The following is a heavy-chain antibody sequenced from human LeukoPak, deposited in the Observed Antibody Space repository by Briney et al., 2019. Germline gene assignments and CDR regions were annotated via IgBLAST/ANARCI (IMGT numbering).Heavy chain of an antibody. D-gene: IGHD2-21*02. V-gene: IGHV1-69*05. CDR1: GGTFSSYA. Sequence: GASVKVSCKASGGTFSSYAISWVRQAPGQGLEWMGRIIPIFGTANYAQKFQGRVTITTDESTSTAYIELSSLRSEDTAVYYCARAPDSDCGGDCYSYFQHWGQGTLVTVSS. J-gene: IGHJ1*01. CDR2: IIPIFGTA. CDR3: ARAPDSDCGGDCYSYFQH.